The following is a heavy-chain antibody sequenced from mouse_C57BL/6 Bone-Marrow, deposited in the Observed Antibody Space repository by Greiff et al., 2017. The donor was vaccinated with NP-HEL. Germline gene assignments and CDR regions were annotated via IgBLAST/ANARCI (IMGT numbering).Heavy chain of an antibody. D-gene: IGHD2-12*01. CDR2: ISDGGSYT. CDR1: GFTFSSYA. J-gene: IGHJ4*01. Sequence: EVKLMESGGGLVKPGGSLKLSCAASGFTFSSYAMSWVRQTPEKRLEWVATISDGGSYTNYPDNVKGRFTLSRDNAKNNLYLQLSQLTSEDTAMDYCVREGVTCYSMDYWGQGTSVTVSS. CDR3: VREGVTCYSMDY. V-gene: IGHV5-4*01.